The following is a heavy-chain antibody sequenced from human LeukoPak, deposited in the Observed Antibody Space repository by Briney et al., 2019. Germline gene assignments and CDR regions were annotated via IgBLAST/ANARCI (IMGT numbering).Heavy chain of an antibody. J-gene: IGHJ4*02. Sequence: PGGSLRLSCAASGFTSNTFNMNWVRQAPGKGLEWVSSITSGGDYMYYADSVKGRFTTSGDNAKNSLSLQLNSLRVEDTAVYYCARGHYDVLAASYKWTPDYWGQGTLVTVSS. CDR2: ITSGGDYM. CDR3: ARGHYDVLAASYKWTPDY. D-gene: IGHD3-9*01. CDR1: GFTSNTFN. V-gene: IGHV3-21*01.